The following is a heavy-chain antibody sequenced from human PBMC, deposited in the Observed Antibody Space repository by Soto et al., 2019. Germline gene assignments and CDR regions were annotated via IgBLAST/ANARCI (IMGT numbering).Heavy chain of an antibody. J-gene: IGHJ4*02. CDR2: ISGSGDST. V-gene: IGHV3-23*01. Sequence: EVQLLDSWGGLVQPGGSLRLSCAASGFTFSSYAMNWVRQAPGKGLEWVSVISGSGDSTYYADSVKGRFTISRDNSKNTLYLQMNSLRTEDTAVYYCARRGPGTYLDYWGQGTLVTVSP. CDR1: GFTFSSYA. CDR3: ARRGPGTYLDY. D-gene: IGHD6-13*01.